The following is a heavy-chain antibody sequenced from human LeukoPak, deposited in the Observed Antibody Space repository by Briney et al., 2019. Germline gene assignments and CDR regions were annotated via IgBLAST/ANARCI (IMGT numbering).Heavy chain of an antibody. J-gene: IGHJ5*02. D-gene: IGHD6-19*01. CDR1: GYSSTRYW. Sequence: PRDSLKISCKGSGYSSTRYWIGWARQMPGKGLEWMGIIYPGDSATRYSPSFQGQVTISADKSISPAYLQWSSLKASDTAMYYCARLIAVAGTGWFDPWDQGTLVTVSS. CDR2: IYPGDSAT. CDR3: ARLIAVAGTGWFDP. V-gene: IGHV5-51*01.